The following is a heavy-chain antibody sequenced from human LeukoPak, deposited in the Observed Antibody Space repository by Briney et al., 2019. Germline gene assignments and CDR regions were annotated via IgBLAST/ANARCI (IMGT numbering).Heavy chain of an antibody. CDR2: IYYSGST. CDR3: ARTDSSGYLFDY. CDR1: GGPISSYY. D-gene: IGHD3-22*01. J-gene: IGHJ4*02. V-gene: IGHV4-59*01. Sequence: PSETLSLTCTVSGGPISSYYWSWIRQPPGKGLEWIGYIYYSGSTNYNPSLKSRVTISVDTSKNQFSLKLSSVTAADTAVYYCARTDSSGYLFDYWGQGTLVTVSS.